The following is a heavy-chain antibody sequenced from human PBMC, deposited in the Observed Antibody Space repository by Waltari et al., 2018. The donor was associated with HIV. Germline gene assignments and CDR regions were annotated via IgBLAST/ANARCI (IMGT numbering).Heavy chain of an antibody. CDR2: ISGYNRNS. D-gene: IGHD3-10*02. Sequence: QVNLVQSGAAVKKPGASVKTSCEASGYSFRSYAITWGRQAPGQGLEWMGWISGYNRNSKYAEKVQGRVTFTTDTSTNTAYMELRSLRSDDTAVYFCARGNSMLRMAELDYWGQGTLVTVSS. CDR1: GYSFRSYA. CDR3: ARGNSMLRMAELDY. J-gene: IGHJ4*02. V-gene: IGHV1-18*01.